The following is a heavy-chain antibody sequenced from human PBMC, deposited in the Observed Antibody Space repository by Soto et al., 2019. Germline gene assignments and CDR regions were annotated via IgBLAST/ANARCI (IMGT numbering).Heavy chain of an antibody. Sequence: SETLSLTCTVSGGSISSSSYYWGWIRQPPGKGLEWIGSIYYSGSTYYNPSLKSRVTISVDTSKNQFSLKLSSVTAADTAVYYCARHPLKDVIVGAKLGFDYWGQGTLVTVSS. D-gene: IGHD1-26*01. CDR1: GGSISSSSYY. J-gene: IGHJ4*02. CDR3: ARHPLKDVIVGAKLGFDY. CDR2: IYYSGST. V-gene: IGHV4-39*01.